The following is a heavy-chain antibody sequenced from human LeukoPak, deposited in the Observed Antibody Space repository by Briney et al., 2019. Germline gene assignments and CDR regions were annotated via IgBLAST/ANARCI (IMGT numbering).Heavy chain of an antibody. J-gene: IGHJ4*02. CDR2: IYYSGST. V-gene: IGHV4-59*08. Sequence: SETLSLTCTVSGGSMSFYYWSWIRQSPGKGLECIGYIYYSGSTYYNPSLKNRVTISVDTSKNQFSLNLDPVTAADTAVYYCARRAGIGQAYFDYWGQGTLVTVSS. CDR3: ARRAGIGQAYFDY. CDR1: GGSMSFYY. D-gene: IGHD6-13*01.